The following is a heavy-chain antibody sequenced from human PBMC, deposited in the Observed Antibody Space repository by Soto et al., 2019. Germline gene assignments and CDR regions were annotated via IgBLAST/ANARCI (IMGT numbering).Heavy chain of an antibody. V-gene: IGHV4-31*03. CDR3: ARGEWLGERRFDP. CDR1: GGSISSGGYY. J-gene: IGHJ5*02. CDR2: IYYSGST. D-gene: IGHD3-16*01. Sequence: QVQLQESCPGLVKPSQTLSLTCTVSGGSISSGGYYWSWIRQHPGKGLEWIGYIYYSGSTYYNPSLKSRVTISVDTSKNQFSLKLSSVTAADTAVYYCARGEWLGERRFDPWGQGTLVTVSS.